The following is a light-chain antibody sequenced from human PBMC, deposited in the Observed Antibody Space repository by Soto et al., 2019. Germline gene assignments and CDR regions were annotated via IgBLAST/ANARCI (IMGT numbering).Light chain of an antibody. Sequence: EIVLTQSPVTLSLSPGERATLSCRASQSVDSYLAWYQQKPGQAPRLLIYEASNRASGIPARFSGGGSGTDFTLTISSLEPEDFAVYYCQQRSNWPLTFGGGTKVEIK. CDR1: QSVDSY. CDR2: EAS. CDR3: QQRSNWPLT. J-gene: IGKJ4*01. V-gene: IGKV3-11*01.